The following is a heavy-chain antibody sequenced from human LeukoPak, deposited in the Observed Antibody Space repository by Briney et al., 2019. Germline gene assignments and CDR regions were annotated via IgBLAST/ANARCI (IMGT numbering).Heavy chain of an antibody. J-gene: IGHJ4*01. Sequence: SETLSLTCTVSGDSTSSNSYGGGWGRQPPGKGLEWIVSGFYSGSTYYNPSLKSRVTISVHTSKNQFSQKLNSVTDADTAVYYCARHPFYYDSSGSLHFSELYLRGRGILVTVSS. CDR3: ARHPFYYDSSGSLHFSELYL. D-gene: IGHD3-22*01. CDR1: GDSTSSNSYG. V-gene: IGHV4-39*01. CDR2: GFYSGST.